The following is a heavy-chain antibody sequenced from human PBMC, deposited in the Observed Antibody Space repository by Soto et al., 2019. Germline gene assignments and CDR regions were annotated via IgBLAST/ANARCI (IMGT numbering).Heavy chain of an antibody. V-gene: IGHV3-23*01. CDR3: AKDFENDFGSGYLHY. Sequence: PGGSLRLSCAASGFTFSSYAMSWVRQAPGKGLEWVSAISGSGGSTYYADSVKGRFTISRDNSKNTLYLQMNSLRAEDTAVYYCAKDFENDFGSGYLHYWGQGTLVTVSS. J-gene: IGHJ4*02. CDR2: ISGSGGST. D-gene: IGHD3-3*01. CDR1: GFTFSSYA.